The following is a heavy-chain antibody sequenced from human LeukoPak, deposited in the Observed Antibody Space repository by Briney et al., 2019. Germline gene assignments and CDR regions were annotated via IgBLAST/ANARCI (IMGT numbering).Heavy chain of an antibody. CDR2: IYTSGST. Sequence: SETLSLTCAVYGGSFSGYYWSWIRQPAGKGLEWIGRIYTSGSTNYNPSLKSRVTMSVDTSKNQFSLKLSSVTTTDTAVYYCARGYGYYYYMDVWGKGTTVTVSS. J-gene: IGHJ6*03. CDR1: GGSFSGYY. V-gene: IGHV4-59*10. CDR3: ARGYGYYYYMDV. D-gene: IGHD6-13*01.